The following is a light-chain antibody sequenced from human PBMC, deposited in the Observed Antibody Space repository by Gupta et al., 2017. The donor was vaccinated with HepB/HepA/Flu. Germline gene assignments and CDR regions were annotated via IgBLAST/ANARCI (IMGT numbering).Light chain of an antibody. Sequence: DIQLTQSPFFLSASVGDRVTIPCRASRAISSYLAWYQQKPGKAPKRLIYATSTLQGGVPSRFSGSGSPTEFTLKINSLQPEDFATYYCQQLYSYPRTFGGGTKVEIK. CDR2: ATS. CDR3: QQLYSYPRT. CDR1: RAISSY. V-gene: IGKV1-9*01. J-gene: IGKJ4*01.